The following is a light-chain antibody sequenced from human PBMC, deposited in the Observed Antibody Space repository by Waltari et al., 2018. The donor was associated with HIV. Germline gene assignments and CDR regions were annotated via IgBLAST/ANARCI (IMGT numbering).Light chain of an antibody. Sequence: SYVLTQPPSVSVAPGQTARITCGGNHIGSNSVHWYQQKPGQAPVLVVYHDSDRPSGIPERFSGSNSGNTATLTISRVEAGDEADYYCQVWDSSSDHYVFGTGTKVTVL. J-gene: IGLJ1*01. CDR3: QVWDSSSDHYV. CDR2: HDS. V-gene: IGLV3-21*02. CDR1: HIGSNS.